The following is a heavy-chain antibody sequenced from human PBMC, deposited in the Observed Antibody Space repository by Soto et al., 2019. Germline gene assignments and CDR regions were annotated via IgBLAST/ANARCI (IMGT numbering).Heavy chain of an antibody. V-gene: IGHV3-30-3*01. CDR1: GFTFSSYA. J-gene: IGHJ4*02. D-gene: IGHD1-26*01. CDR3: ARDRSGSYYPGYFDY. Sequence: QVQLVESGGGVVQPGRSLRLSCAASGFTFSSYAMHWVRQAPGKGLEWVAVISYDGSNKYYADSVKGRFTISSDNSKNTLYLQMNSLRAEDTAVYYWARDRSGSYYPGYFDYWGQGTLVTVSS. CDR2: ISYDGSNK.